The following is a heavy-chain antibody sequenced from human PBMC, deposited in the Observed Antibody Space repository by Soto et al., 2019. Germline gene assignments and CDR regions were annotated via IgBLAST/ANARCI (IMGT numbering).Heavy chain of an antibody. CDR2: INAGNGNT. CDR3: ARDDLVSLLKWVNYFDP. V-gene: IGHV1-3*01. CDR1: GYTFTKYA. D-gene: IGHD2-8*01. J-gene: IGHJ5*02. Sequence: QVQLVQSGAEVKKPGASVKVSCKASGYTFTKYAIHWVRQAPGQGLEWMGWINAGNGNTKYSQNFQGRVTISRDTSATTAYMELSNLRTEDTAVYYCARDDLVSLLKWVNYFDPWGQGPLVTVSS.